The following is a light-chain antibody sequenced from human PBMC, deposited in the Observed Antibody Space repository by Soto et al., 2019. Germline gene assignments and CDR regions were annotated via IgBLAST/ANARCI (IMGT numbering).Light chain of an antibody. CDR1: QTISSNY. CDR2: CTS. J-gene: IGKJ1*01. V-gene: IGKV3-20*01. Sequence: DIVLTQSPGTLSVSPGERATLSCRASQTISSNYLAWYQQKPVQPPSLLIYCTSSSAIGMPDRFSGSGSGTDSPTTIRRLESEDSAIDFCHKYVAWTFVQWTKVEIK. CDR3: HKYVAWT.